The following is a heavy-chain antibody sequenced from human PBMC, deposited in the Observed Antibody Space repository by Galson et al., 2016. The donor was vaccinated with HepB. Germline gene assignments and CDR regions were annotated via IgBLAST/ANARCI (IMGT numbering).Heavy chain of an antibody. Sequence: SLRLSCAASGFTFSSYWMNWVRQAPGKGLEWVANVKEDGSEEYYVDSVKGRFTISRDNAKNSLYLQMNRLRAEDTAVYYCARDHLWAFGYWGQGTLVTVSS. J-gene: IGHJ4*02. V-gene: IGHV3-7*01. CDR1: GFTFSSYW. D-gene: IGHD7-27*01. CDR2: VKEDGSEE. CDR3: ARDHLWAFGY.